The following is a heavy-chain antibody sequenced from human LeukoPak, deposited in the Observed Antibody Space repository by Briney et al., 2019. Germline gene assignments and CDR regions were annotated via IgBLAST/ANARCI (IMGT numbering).Heavy chain of an antibody. J-gene: IGHJ6*02. Sequence: PGGSLRLSCAASGFTFSSYAMSWVRQAPGKGLEWVSAISGSGGSTYYADSVKGRFTISRDNSKNTLYLQMNSLRAEDTAVYYCAKEGGIQLWSSYYCYGMDVWGQGTTVTVSS. CDR2: ISGSGGST. CDR1: GFTFSSYA. CDR3: AKEGGIQLWSSYYCYGMDV. D-gene: IGHD5-18*01. V-gene: IGHV3-23*01.